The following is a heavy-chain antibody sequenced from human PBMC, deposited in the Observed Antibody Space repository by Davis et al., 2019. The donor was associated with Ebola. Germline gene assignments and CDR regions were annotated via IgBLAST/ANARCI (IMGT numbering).Heavy chain of an antibody. CDR1: GDGASVSSGG. CDR3: VRGWGRSGLDV. CDR2: TYYASKWYS. J-gene: IGHJ6*02. D-gene: IGHD3-16*01. Sequence: HAQTLSLTCAISGDGASVSSGGWNWIRQSPSRGLEWLGRTYYASKWYSDYAVSVKSRISFTPDTSKNHFSLQLKSVTPEDTAVYYCVRGWGRSGLDVWGQGTTVTVSS. V-gene: IGHV6-1*01.